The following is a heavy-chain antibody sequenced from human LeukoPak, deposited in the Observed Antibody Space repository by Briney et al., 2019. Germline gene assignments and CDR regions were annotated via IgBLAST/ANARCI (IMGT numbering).Heavy chain of an antibody. J-gene: IGHJ4*02. CDR1: GFTFDDYA. V-gene: IGHV3-9*01. Sequence: GRSLRLSCAASGFTFDDYAMHWVRQAPGKGLEWVSGISWNSGSIGYADSVKGRFTISRDNAKNSLYLQMNSLRAEDTAIYYCVGNYYDSSGLDYWGQGTLVTVSS. CDR2: ISWNSGSI. CDR3: VGNYYDSSGLDY. D-gene: IGHD3-22*01.